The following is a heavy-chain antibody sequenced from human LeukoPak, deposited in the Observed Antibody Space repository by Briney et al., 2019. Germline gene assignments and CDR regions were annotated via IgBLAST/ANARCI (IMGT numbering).Heavy chain of an antibody. J-gene: IGHJ3*02. CDR1: GYNFTSYW. CDR3: ARPAPYSSSWYGAFDI. Sequence: GESLKISSKGSGYNFTSYWIGWVSQMPGKGLEWMGIISPADSDTRYSPSFQGQVTISADKSISTAYLQRSSLKAADTAMYYCARPAPYSSSWYGAFDIWGQGTMVTVSS. V-gene: IGHV5-51*01. CDR2: ISPADSDT. D-gene: IGHD6-13*01.